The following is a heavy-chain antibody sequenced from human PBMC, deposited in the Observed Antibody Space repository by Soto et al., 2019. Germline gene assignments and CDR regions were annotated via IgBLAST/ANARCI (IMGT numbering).Heavy chain of an antibody. Sequence: LQESGPGLVKPSQTLSLTCFVSGYSITAGGYYWSWIRHHPGKGLEWIGSFYSSGSIIYNPSLRSQVSISGDTSSNQFSMSLTSVTAADTARYYCARMYSSGSGWFHPWGQGTLVTVSS. CDR1: GYSITAGGYY. CDR3: ARMYSSGSGWFHP. V-gene: IGHV4-31*01. J-gene: IGHJ5*02. CDR2: FYSSGSI. D-gene: IGHD6-19*01.